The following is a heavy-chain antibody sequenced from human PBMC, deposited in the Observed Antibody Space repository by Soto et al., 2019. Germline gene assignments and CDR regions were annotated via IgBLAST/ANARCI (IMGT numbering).Heavy chain of an antibody. J-gene: IGHJ6*02. V-gene: IGHV1-46*01. D-gene: IGHD2-15*01. CDR3: ARGYCSGGSCYSPLLYYYYYYGMDV. CDR1: GYTFTSYY. CDR2: INPSGGST. Sequence: ASVKVSCKASGYTFTSYYMHWVRQAPGRGLEWMGIINPSGGSTSYAQKFQGRVTMTRDTSTSTVYMELSSLRSEDTAVYYCARGYCSGGSCYSPLLYYYYYYGMDVWGQGTTVTVSS.